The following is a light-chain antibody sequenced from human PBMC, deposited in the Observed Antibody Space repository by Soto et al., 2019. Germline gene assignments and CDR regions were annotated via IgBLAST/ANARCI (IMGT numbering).Light chain of an antibody. CDR2: GAS. Sequence: EIVMTQSPATLSVPPGERAILSCRASQSVSSNLAWYQQKPGQAPRLLIYGASTRATGIPARFSGSGSGTEFTLTISSLQSEDFAVYYCQKYNNWPLTCGGGTKGAIK. J-gene: IGKJ4*01. V-gene: IGKV3-15*01. CDR3: QKYNNWPLT. CDR1: QSVSSN.